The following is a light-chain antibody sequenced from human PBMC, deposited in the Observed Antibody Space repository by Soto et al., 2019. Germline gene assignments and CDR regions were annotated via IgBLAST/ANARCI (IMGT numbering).Light chain of an antibody. CDR3: CSYAGTYTPLV. V-gene: IGLV2-11*01. J-gene: IGLJ2*01. CDR1: SSDVGGYNY. Sequence: QSALTQPRSVSESPGQSVTISCTGTSSDVGGYNYVSWYQQHPGKAPKLMIYDVAKRPSWVPDRFSGSKSGNTASLTISGLQAEDEADYYCCSYAGTYTPLVFGGGTKLTVL. CDR2: DVA.